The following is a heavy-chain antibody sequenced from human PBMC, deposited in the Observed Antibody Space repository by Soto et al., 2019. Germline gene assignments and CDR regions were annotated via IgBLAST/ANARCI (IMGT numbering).Heavy chain of an antibody. CDR2: INSDGSST. D-gene: IGHD2-15*01. CDR1: GFTFSSYW. J-gene: IGHJ6*02. V-gene: IGHV3-74*01. Sequence: EVQLVESGGGLVQPGGSLRLSCAASGFTFSSYWMHWVRQAPGKGLVWVSRINSDGSSTSYADSVKGRFTISRDNAKNTLYLQMNSLRAEDTAVYYCARGPEDIVVVVAAAHTPPGRMDVRGQGTTVTVSS. CDR3: ARGPEDIVVVVAAAHTPPGRMDV.